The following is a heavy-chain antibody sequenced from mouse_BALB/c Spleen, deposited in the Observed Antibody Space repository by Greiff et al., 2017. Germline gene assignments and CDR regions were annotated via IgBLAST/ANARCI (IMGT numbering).Heavy chain of an antibody. CDR1: GFTFSSYA. V-gene: IGHV5-9-4*01. CDR3: ARSRDGNYWYFDV. J-gene: IGHJ1*01. Sequence: EVQLVESGGGLVKPGGSLKLSCAASGFTFSSYAMSWVRQSPEKRLEWVAEISSGGSYTYYPDTVTGRFTISRDNAKNTLYLEMSSLRSEDTAMYYCARSRDGNYWYFDVWGAGTTVTVSS. D-gene: IGHD2-1*01. CDR2: ISSGGSYT.